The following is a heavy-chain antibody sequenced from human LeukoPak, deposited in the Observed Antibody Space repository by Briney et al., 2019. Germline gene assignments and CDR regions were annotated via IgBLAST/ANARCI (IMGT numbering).Heavy chain of an antibody. CDR1: GYTLTELS. Sequence: GASVKVSCKVSGYTLTELSMHWVRQAPGKGLEWMGGFDPEDGETIYAQKFQGRVTMTEDTSTDTAYMELSSLRSEDTAVYYCATRARELQPFDYWGQGTLVTVSS. CDR2: FDPEDGET. V-gene: IGHV1-24*01. D-gene: IGHD1-26*01. J-gene: IGHJ4*02. CDR3: ATRARELQPFDY.